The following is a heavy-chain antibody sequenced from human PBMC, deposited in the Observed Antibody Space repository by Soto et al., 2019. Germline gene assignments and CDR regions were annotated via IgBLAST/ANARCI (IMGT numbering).Heavy chain of an antibody. CDR2: ISSSSSTI. CDR1: GFSFSIYS. Sequence: GGSLRLSCAASGFSFSIYSMNWVRQAPGKGLEWVSYISSSSSTIYYADSVKGRFTISRDNAKNSLYLQMNSLRPEDTALYYCVKDTGGSFGYYGMDVWGQGTTVTVSS. CDR3: VKDTGGSFGYYGMDV. V-gene: IGHV3-48*04. J-gene: IGHJ6*02. D-gene: IGHD7-27*01.